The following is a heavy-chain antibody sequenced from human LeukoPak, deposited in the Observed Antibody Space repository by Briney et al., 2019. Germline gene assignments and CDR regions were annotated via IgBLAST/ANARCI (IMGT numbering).Heavy chain of an antibody. Sequence: GGSLRLSCTVSGFTFGDYAINWVRQAPGKGLEWVGVIRCKAFGETAEYAASVKGRFTISRDDTKSIAYLQMNSLKTEDTVVYYCTRDRGSSTLGDYWGQGTLVTVSS. CDR2: IRCKAFGETA. V-gene: IGHV3-49*04. J-gene: IGHJ4*02. CDR3: TRDRGSSTLGDY. CDR1: GFTFGDYA. D-gene: IGHD7-27*01.